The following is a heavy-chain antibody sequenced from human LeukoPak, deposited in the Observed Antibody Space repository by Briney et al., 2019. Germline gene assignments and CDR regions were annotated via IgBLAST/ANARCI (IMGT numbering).Heavy chain of an antibody. V-gene: IGHV3-23*01. D-gene: IGHD5-18*01. CDR2: ISGSGGST. J-gene: IGHJ4*02. CDR3: AKVSQGYSFILDY. Sequence: PGGSLRPSCAASGFTFSSYAMSTVRQAPGKRLEWVSAISGSGGSTYYADSVKSRFTISRDNSKNTLYLQMNSLRAEDTAVYYCAKVSQGYSFILDYWGQGTLVTVSS. CDR1: GFTFSSYA.